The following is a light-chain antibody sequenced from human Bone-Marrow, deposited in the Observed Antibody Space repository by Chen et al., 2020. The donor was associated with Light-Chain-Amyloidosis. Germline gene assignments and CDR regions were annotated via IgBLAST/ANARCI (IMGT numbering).Light chain of an antibody. V-gene: IGLV2-14*01. CDR3: SSYTITNTLV. CDR1: SSDVGGDNH. CDR2: EVT. Sequence: QSALTHPASVSGSPGHSITIPCTGTSSDVGGDNHVSWYQQHPDKAPKLMIYEVTNRPSWVPDRFSGSKSDNTASLTISGLQTEDEADYFCSSYTITNTLVFGSGTRVTVL. J-gene: IGLJ1*01.